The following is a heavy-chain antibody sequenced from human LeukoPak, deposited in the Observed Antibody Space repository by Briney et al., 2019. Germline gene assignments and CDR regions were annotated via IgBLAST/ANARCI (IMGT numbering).Heavy chain of an antibody. CDR2: INTNTGNP. CDR3: ARDPASIAARNWFDP. J-gene: IGHJ5*02. V-gene: IGHV7-4-1*01. CDR1: GYTFTSYA. D-gene: IGHD6-6*01. Sequence: GASVKVSCKASGYTFTSYAMNWVRQAPGQGLEWMGWINTNTGNPTYAQGFTGRFVFSLDTSVSTAYLQIGSLKAEDTAVYYCARDPASIAARNWFDPWGQGTLVTVSS.